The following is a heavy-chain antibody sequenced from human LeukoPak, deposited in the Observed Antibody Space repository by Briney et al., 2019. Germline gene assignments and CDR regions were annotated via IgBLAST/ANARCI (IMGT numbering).Heavy chain of an antibody. D-gene: IGHD3-10*02. J-gene: IGHJ3*02. CDR3: ARGNVNAFDI. Sequence: PSETLSLTCTVSGVSIGSYYWNWIRQPAGKGLEWMGRNYTSGSTTYSPSLKSRVTMSVDTSENQFSLKLTSVTAADTAVYYCARGNVNAFDIWGQGTMVTVSS. CDR2: NYTSGST. CDR1: GVSIGSYY. V-gene: IGHV4-4*07.